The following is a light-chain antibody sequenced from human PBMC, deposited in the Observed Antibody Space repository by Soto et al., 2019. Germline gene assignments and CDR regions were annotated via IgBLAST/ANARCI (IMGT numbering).Light chain of an antibody. J-gene: IGKJ4*01. CDR3: QQRSNWPPGT. CDR2: GAS. Sequence: EIVLTQSPGTLSLSPGERATLSCRASQSVSSSYLAWYQQKPGQAPRLLIYGASSRATGIPDRFSGSGSGTDFTLTISRLEPEDFAVYYCQQRSNWPPGTFGGGTKVDIK. CDR1: QSVSSSY. V-gene: IGKV3D-20*02.